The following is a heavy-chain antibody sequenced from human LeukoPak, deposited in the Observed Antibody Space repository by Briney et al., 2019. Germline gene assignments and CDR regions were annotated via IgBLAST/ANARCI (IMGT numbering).Heavy chain of an antibody. CDR1: GFTFDDYA. V-gene: IGHV3-9*01. Sequence: GGSLRLSCAASGFTFDDYAMHWVRQAPGKGLEWVSGISWNSGSIGYADSVKGRFTISRDNAKNSLYLQMNSLRAEDTALYYCAKEAYGAFDYWGQGTLVTVSS. D-gene: IGHD4-17*01. CDR3: AKEAYGAFDY. J-gene: IGHJ4*02. CDR2: ISWNSGSI.